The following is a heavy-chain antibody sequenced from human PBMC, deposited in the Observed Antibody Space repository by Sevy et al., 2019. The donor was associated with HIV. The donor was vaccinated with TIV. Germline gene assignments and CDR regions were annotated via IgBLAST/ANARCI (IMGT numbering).Heavy chain of an antibody. D-gene: IGHD1-26*01. J-gene: IGHJ4*02. CDR1: GFTFDDYA. CDR3: AKDWGRGSYLFDY. V-gene: IGHV3-43D*03. CDR2: ISWDGGST. Sequence: GGSLRLSCAASGFTFDDYAMHWVRQAPGKGLEWVSLISWDGGSTYYADSVKGRFTISRDNSKNSLYLQMNSPRAEDTALYYCAKDWGRGSYLFDYWGQGTLVTVSS.